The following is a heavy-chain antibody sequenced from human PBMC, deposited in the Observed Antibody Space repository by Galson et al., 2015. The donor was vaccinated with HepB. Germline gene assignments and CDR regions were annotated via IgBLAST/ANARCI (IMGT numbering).Heavy chain of an antibody. CDR1: GYSFTSYW. V-gene: IGHV5-51*01. D-gene: IGHD3-10*01. Sequence: QSGAEVKKPGESLKISCKGSGYSFTSYWIGWVRQMPGKGLEWMGIIYPGDSDTRYSPSFQGQVTISADKSISTAYLQWSSLKASDAAMYYCARRYYYGSGSPYFDYWGQGTLVTVSS. J-gene: IGHJ4*02. CDR2: IYPGDSDT. CDR3: ARRYYYGSGSPYFDY.